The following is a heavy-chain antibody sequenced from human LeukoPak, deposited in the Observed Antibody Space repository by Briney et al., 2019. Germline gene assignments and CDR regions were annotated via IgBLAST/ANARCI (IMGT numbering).Heavy chain of an antibody. CDR1: GYTFTGYC. V-gene: IGHV1-69*13. CDR2: IIPIFGTT. J-gene: IGHJ4*02. Sequence: GASVKVSCKASGYTFTGYCMHWVRQAPGQGLEWMGGIIPIFGTTDYAQKFRGRVTITADESTSTAYMELRSLRSEDTAVYYCARGMVRGVIITSEIYFDYWGQGTLVTVSS. D-gene: IGHD3-10*01. CDR3: ARGMVRGVIITSEIYFDY.